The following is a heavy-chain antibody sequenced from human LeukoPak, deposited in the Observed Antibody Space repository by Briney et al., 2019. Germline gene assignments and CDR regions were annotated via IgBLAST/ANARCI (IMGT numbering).Heavy chain of an antibody. V-gene: IGHV4-59*02. CDR2: VHYRGSP. CDR1: GGSVTTYY. CDR3: ARSYQLRYFDF. J-gene: IGHJ4*02. Sequence: SETLSLTCTVSGGSVTTYYWSWIRQFPGKRLEWIGHVHYRGSPDYNPSLTSRVTISVDTSKNQFSLRLTSVTAADTAVYYCARSYQLRYFDFWGQGTLVTVSS. D-gene: IGHD2-2*01.